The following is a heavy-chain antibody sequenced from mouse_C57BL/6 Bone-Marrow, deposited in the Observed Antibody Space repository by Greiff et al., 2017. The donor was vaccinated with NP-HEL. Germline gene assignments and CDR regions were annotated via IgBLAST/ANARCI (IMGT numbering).Heavy chain of an antibody. D-gene: IGHD2-4*01. J-gene: IGHJ3*01. V-gene: IGHV8-12*01. CDR1: GFSLSTSGMG. CDR2: IYWDDDK. CDR3: ARGDYDGGLFAY. Sequence: QVTLKESGPGILQSSQTLSLTCSFSGFSLSTSGMGVSWIRQPSGKGLEWLAHIYWDDDKRYNPSLKSRLTISKDTSRNQVFLKITSVDTADTATYYGARGDYDGGLFAYWGQGTLVTVSA.